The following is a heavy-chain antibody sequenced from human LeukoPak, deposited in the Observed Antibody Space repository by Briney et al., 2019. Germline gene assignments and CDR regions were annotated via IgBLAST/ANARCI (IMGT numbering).Heavy chain of an antibody. D-gene: IGHD3-10*01. CDR1: GFTFSRSG. Sequence: GGSLRLSCAASGFTFSRSGMHWVRQAPGKGLEWVAVIWYDGSNKYYADSVKGRFTISRDNSKNTLYLQMNSLRAEDTAVYYCAREGSTGRSFDYWGQGTLVTVSS. CDR3: AREGSTGRSFDY. J-gene: IGHJ4*02. V-gene: IGHV3-33*08. CDR2: IWYDGSNK.